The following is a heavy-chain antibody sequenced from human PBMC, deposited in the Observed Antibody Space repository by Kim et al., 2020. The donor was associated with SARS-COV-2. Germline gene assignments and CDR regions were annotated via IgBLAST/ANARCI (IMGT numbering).Heavy chain of an antibody. CDR1: GGSISSDNYY. CDR2: IYYSGTT. D-gene: IGHD3-16*02. J-gene: IGHJ4*02. V-gene: IGHV4-39*02. CDR3: ARNLINYDYAWGSYRPYYFDY. Sequence: SETLSLTCTVSGGSISSDNYYWGWIRQPPGKGLEWIGNIYYSGTTYYNPSLKSRVTISIDTSKNHFSLKLTSVTAADTAVYYCARNLINYDYAWGSYRPYYFDYWGQGTLVTVSS.